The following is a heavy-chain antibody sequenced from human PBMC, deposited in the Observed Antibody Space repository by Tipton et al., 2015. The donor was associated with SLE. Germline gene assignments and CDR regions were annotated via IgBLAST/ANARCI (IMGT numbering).Heavy chain of an antibody. J-gene: IGHJ4*02. CDR1: GYTFTSYG. CDR3: ATTEY. V-gene: IGHV1-69*13. Sequence: QLVQSGAEVKKPGASVKVSCKASGYTFTSYGISWVRQAPGQGLEWMGGIIPIFGSANYAQKFEGRVTITADESTSTASMELRSLRSDDTAVYYCATTEYWGQGTLVTVSS. CDR2: IIPIFGSA.